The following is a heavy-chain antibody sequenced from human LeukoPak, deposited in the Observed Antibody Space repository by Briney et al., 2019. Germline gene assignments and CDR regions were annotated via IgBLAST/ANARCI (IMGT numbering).Heavy chain of an antibody. CDR2: IYYSGNT. CDR3: ARDRADPDYGDYVFAY. J-gene: IGHJ4*02. V-gene: IGHV4-39*02. Sequence: SETLSLTCTVSGGSISSGPYYWGWIRQPPGKGLEWIGSIYYSGNTKYNPSLKSRVTISVDTSKKQFSLKLRSVTVADTAVYYCARDRADPDYGDYVFAYWGQGTLVTVSS. D-gene: IGHD4-17*01. CDR1: GGSISSGPYY.